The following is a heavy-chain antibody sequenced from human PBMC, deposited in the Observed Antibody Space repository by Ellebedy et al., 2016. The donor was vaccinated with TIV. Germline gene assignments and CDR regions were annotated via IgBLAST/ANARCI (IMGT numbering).Heavy chain of an antibody. J-gene: IGHJ4*02. CDR2: ISGRGDSS. CDR3: ARDNRGYFGSGSYPFDY. D-gene: IGHD3-10*01. CDR1: GFIFSNYA. V-gene: IGHV3-23*01. Sequence: GGSLRLSCAASGFIFSNYAMSWVRQAPGKGLEWVSAISGRGDSSYSADSVKGRFTISRDNSKNTLYLQMNSLRAEDTAVYHCARDNRGYFGSGSYPFDYWGQGTLVTVSS.